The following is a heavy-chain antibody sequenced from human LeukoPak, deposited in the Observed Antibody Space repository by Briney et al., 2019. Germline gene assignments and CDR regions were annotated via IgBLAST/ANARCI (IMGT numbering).Heavy chain of an antibody. CDR3: ARGQYYYDSSGYLLPGYFVY. Sequence: SEPLSLTCTVCGHLLSRYYWSWLRQPPGKGLEWIGYIYYSGSTNYNPSLKSRGTISVDTSKNQFSLKLSSVTAADTAVYYCARGQYYYDSSGYLLPGYFVYWGQGTLVTVSS. CDR1: GHLLSRYY. D-gene: IGHD3-22*01. CDR2: IYYSGST. V-gene: IGHV4-59*01. J-gene: IGHJ4*02.